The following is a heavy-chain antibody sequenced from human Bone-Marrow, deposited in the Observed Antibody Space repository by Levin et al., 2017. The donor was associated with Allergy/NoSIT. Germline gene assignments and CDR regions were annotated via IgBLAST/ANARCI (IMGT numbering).Heavy chain of an antibody. J-gene: IGHJ4*02. D-gene: IGHD3-10*01. CDR3: ARVGYYGSGSYDS. CDR2: ISANSGDT. CDR1: GYTFTRYG. Sequence: GESLKISCKTSGYTFTRYGISWVRQAPGQGLEWMAWISANSGDTKYAQKVQGRLTVTTDTSTTTGYMELRSLRSDDTAVYYCARVGYYGSGSYDSWGQGTLVTVSS. V-gene: IGHV1-18*01.